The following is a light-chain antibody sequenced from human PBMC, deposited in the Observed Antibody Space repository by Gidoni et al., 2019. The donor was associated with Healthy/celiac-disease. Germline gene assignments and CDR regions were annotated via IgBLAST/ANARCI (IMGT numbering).Light chain of an antibody. CDR1: SSDVGGYNY. CDR2: DVS. J-gene: IGLJ1*01. CDR3: SSYTSSSTRV. Sequence: PGQSITISCTGTSSDVGGYNYVSWYQQHPGKAPKLMIYDVSNRPSGFSNRFSGSKSGNTASLTISGLQAEDEADYYCSSYTSSSTRVFGTGTKVTVL. V-gene: IGLV2-14*03.